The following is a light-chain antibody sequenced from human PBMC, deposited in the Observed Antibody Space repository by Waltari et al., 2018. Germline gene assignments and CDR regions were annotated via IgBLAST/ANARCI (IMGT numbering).Light chain of an antibody. V-gene: IGKV3-11*01. CDR3: QQRSNWPL. J-gene: IGKJ3*01. Sequence: EIVLTQSPVTLSLSPGGRAPLSCRASQSVGSYLAWYQQKPGQAPRLLIFDASNRATGIPARFSGSGSGTDFTLTISSLEPEDFAVYFCQQRSNWPLFGPGTKVDIK. CDR1: QSVGSY. CDR2: DAS.